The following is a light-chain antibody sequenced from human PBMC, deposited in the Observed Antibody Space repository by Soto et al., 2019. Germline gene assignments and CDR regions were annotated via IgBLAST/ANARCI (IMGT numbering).Light chain of an antibody. Sequence: QAVVTQPASVSGSPGQSITISCTGTSSDVGGYNYVSWYQQHPGKAPKLMIYDVSNRPSGVSNRFSGSKSGNTASLTISGLQAEYEADYYCSSYTSSNTLVFGTGTKLTVL. CDR3: SSYTSSNTLV. J-gene: IGLJ1*01. V-gene: IGLV2-14*03. CDR2: DVS. CDR1: SSDVGGYNY.